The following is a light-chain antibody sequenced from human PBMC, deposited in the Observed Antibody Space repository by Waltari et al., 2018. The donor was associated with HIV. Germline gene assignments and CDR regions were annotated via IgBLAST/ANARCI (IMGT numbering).Light chain of an antibody. CDR2: DVS. V-gene: IGLV2-14*03. Sequence: QSALTQPASVSGSPGQSITISCTGTSRDVGYYNYVSWYQQHPDKAPKLMIYDVSTRPSGVSNRFSGSKSGNTASLTISGLQAEDEADYYCSSYTGSSTLGVFGTGTRVTVL. CDR1: SRDVGYYNY. CDR3: SSYTGSSTLGV. J-gene: IGLJ1*01.